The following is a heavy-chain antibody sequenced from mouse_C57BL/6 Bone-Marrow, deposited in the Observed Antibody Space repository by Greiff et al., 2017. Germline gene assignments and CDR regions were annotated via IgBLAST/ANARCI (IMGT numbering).Heavy chain of an antibody. D-gene: IGHD1-1*01. CDR3: AREDYYGSSYNFDY. J-gene: IGHJ2*01. CDR1: GYTFTSYW. V-gene: IGHV1-69*01. Sequence: QVQLQQPGAELVMPGASVKLSCKASGYTFTSYWMHWVKQRPGQGLEWIGEIDPSDSYTNYNQKFKGKSTLTVDKSSSTAYMQLSSLTSEDSAVYYCAREDYYGSSYNFDYWVQGTTLTVSS. CDR2: IDPSDSYT.